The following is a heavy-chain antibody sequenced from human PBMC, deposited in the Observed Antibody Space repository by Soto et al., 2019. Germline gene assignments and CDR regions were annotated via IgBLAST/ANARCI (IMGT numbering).Heavy chain of an antibody. CDR2: ISWDGGST. J-gene: IGHJ4*02. CDR1: GFTFDDYT. V-gene: IGHV3-43*01. D-gene: IGHD5-18*01. Sequence: EVQLVESGGVVVQPGGSLRLSCAASGFTFDDYTMHWVRQAPGKGLEWVSLISWDGGSTYYADSVKGRFTISRDNSKNSLYLQMNSLRTEDTALHYCAKAPPEYSYGLGGYWGQGTLVTVSS. CDR3: AKAPPEYSYGLGGY.